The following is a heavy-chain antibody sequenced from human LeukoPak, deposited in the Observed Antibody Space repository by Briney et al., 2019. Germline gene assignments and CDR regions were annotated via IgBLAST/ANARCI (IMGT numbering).Heavy chain of an antibody. CDR2: IHSSGNT. D-gene: IGHD2-21*02. J-gene: IGHJ2*01. Sequence: SETLSLTCTVSGGSISSYYWSWIRIRQTAGKGLEWIGRIHSSGNTNYNPSLKGRVTMSVDTSKNQFSLSLTSVTAADTAVYYCARTTAHWYFDLWGRGTLVSVSS. CDR1: GGSISSYY. CDR3: ARTTAHWYFDL. V-gene: IGHV4-4*07.